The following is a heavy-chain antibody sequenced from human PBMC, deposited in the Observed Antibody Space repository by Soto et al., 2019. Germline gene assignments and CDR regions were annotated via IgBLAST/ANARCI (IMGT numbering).Heavy chain of an antibody. Sequence: ASVKVSCKASGYTFTGYDMHWVRQAPGQGLKWMGGINPNSGGTNYAQKFQGRVTMTRDTSISTAYMELSRLRSDDTAVYYCASATRQLVRGWSDPWGQGTLVTVSS. CDR2: INPNSGGT. V-gene: IGHV1-2*02. CDR1: GYTFTGYD. D-gene: IGHD6-6*01. J-gene: IGHJ5*02. CDR3: ASATRQLVRGWSDP.